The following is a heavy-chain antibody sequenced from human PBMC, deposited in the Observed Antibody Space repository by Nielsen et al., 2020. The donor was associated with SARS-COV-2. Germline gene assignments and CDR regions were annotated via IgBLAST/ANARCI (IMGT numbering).Heavy chain of an antibody. CDR1: GFTFSTYA. J-gene: IGHJ4*02. Sequence: GESLKISCAASGFTFSTYAMHWVRQAPGKGLEWVAVISYNGNNKYYADSAKGRFTISRDNSKNTLYLQMNSLRTEDTAVYYCLRVGGSGGGGYWGQGTLLTVSS. V-gene: IGHV3-30*04. CDR3: LRVGGSGGGGY. D-gene: IGHD3-10*01. CDR2: ISYNGNNK.